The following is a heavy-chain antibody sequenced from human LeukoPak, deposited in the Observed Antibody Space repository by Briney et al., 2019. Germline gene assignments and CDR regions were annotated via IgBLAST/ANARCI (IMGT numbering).Heavy chain of an antibody. D-gene: IGHD1-26*01. CDR1: GFTFRNYG. CDR2: ISTSSIYI. V-gene: IGHV3-21*01. J-gene: IGHJ6*04. CDR3: TRTGSLDV. Sequence: GGSLRLSCAASGFTFRNYGMHWVRQAPGRGLEWVSSISTSSIYIYYADSLKGRFSISRDNAKKSLYLQMNSLRAEDTAVYYCTRTGSLDVWGKGTTVTVSA.